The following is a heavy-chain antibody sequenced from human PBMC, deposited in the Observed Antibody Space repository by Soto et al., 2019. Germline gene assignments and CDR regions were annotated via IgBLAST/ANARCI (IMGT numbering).Heavy chain of an antibody. J-gene: IGHJ4*02. D-gene: IGHD1-26*01. Sequence: QVQLVESGGGVVQPGRSLRLSCAASGFTFSSYGMHWVRQAPGKGLEWVAVISYDGSNKYYADSVKGRFTISRDNSKNTLYLQMNSLRAEDTAVYYCAKVLEWELLGKMDYWGQGTLVTVSS. CDR1: GFTFSSYG. V-gene: IGHV3-30*18. CDR2: ISYDGSNK. CDR3: AKVLEWELLGKMDY.